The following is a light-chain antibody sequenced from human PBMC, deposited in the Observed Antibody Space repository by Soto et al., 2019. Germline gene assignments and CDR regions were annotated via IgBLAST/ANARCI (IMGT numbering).Light chain of an antibody. Sequence: QLVLTQPASVSGSPGQSITISCTGTSSDVGAYNYVSWYQQHPGKAPKLMIFEVSNRPSGVSNRFSGSKSGNTASLTISGLQAEDEADYYCTSYTSSNTLNVLFGGGTKLTVL. CDR2: EVS. CDR3: TSYTSSNTLNVL. J-gene: IGLJ3*02. CDR1: SSDVGAYNY. V-gene: IGLV2-14*01.